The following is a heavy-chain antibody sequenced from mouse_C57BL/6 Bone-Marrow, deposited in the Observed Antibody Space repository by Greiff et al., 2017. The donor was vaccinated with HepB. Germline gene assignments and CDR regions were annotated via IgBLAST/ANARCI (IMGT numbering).Heavy chain of an antibody. J-gene: IGHJ2*01. CDR3: ARGGGTYYSNIRWFDY. Sequence: QVQLQQSGPELVKPGASVKISCKASGYAFSSSWMNWVKQRPGKGLEWIGRIYPGDGDTNYNGKFKGKATLTADKSSSTAYMQLSSLTSEDSAVYFCARGGGTYYSNIRWFDYWGQGTTLTVSS. D-gene: IGHD2-5*01. CDR2: IYPGDGDT. CDR1: GYAFSSSW. V-gene: IGHV1-82*01.